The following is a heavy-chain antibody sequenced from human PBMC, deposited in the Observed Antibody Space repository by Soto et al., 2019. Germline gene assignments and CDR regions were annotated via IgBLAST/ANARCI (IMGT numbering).Heavy chain of an antibody. J-gene: IGHJ3*02. CDR2: ISAYNGNT. D-gene: IGHD2-2*01. CDR3: ARILKRGPAAMLDAFDI. CDR1: GYTFTSYG. V-gene: IGHV1-18*01. Sequence: QVQLVQSGAEVKKPGASVKVSCKASGYTFTSYGISWVRQAPGQGLEWMGWISAYNGNTNYAQKLQGRVTMTTDTTTSTAYMELRSLRSDDTAVYYCARILKRGPAAMLDAFDIWGQGTMVTVSS.